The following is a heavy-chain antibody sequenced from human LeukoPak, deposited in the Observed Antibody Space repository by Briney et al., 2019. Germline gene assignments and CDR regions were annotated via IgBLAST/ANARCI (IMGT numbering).Heavy chain of an antibody. Sequence: PGGSLRLSCAASGFTFSSYWMSWVRQAPGKGLEWVANIKQDGSEKYYVDSVKGRFTISRDNAKNSLYLQMNSLRAEDTAVYYCARAKWLRYDYFDYWGQGTLVTVSS. CDR2: IKQDGSEK. D-gene: IGHD5-12*01. V-gene: IGHV3-7*01. CDR1: GFTFSSYW. CDR3: ARAKWLRYDYFDY. J-gene: IGHJ4*02.